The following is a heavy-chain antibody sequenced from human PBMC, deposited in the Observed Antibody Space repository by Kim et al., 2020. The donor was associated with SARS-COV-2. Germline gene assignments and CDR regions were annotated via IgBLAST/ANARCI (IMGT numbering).Heavy chain of an antibody. D-gene: IGHD2-8*01. J-gene: IGHJ3*02. CDR1: GFTFSYYD. V-gene: IGHV3-13*01. Sequence: GGSLRLSCAASGFTFSYYDMHWVRQTPGIGLEWVSAIIARGDTSYADSVKGRFLLTQETAKMALYLQMSNLRAEDTAVYYCVRRPNGWIHGFDIWGQGTTGTVSS. CDR2: IIARGDT. CDR3: VRRPNGWIHGFDI.